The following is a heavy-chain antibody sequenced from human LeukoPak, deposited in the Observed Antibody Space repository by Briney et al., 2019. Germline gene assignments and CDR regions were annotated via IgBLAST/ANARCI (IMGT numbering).Heavy chain of an antibody. CDR3: AYGGRAVAGYFDY. CDR2: ISGSGGST. V-gene: IGHV3-23*01. CDR1: GFTFSSYD. D-gene: IGHD6-19*01. Sequence: GGSLRLSCAASGFTFSSYDMSWVRQAPGKGLEWVSAISGSGGSTYYADSVKGRFTISRDNSKNTLYLQMNRLSAEDTAVYYCAYGGRAVAGYFDYEGRGTRVTVSA. J-gene: IGHJ4*02.